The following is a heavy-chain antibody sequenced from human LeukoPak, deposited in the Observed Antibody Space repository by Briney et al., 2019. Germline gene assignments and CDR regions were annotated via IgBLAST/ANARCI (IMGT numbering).Heavy chain of an antibody. D-gene: IGHD2-15*01. J-gene: IGHJ4*02. CDR1: GGSISSYY. Sequence: PSETLSLTCSVSGGSISSYYWSWIRQPPGKGLEWIGYIYYSGSTNYNPSLKSRVTISVDTSKNQFSLKLSSVTAADTAVYYCARGSVVAATYVDYWGQGTLVTVSS. CDR2: IYYSGST. V-gene: IGHV4-59*01. CDR3: ARGSVVAATYVDY.